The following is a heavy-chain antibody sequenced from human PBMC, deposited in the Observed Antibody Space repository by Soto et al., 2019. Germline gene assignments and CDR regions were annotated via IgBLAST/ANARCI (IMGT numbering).Heavy chain of an antibody. CDR1: GGSMNNFY. CDR3: AREGWYYDSSALRRTPCFDY. CDR2: VSYSDSS. D-gene: IGHD3-22*01. Sequence: QVQLQESGPGLVKPSETLSLTCTVSGGSMNNFYWSWIRQPPGKGLGWVGYVSYSDSSNYNPSLKSRVIISVDTSKKQFCLKLTSVTAADTAXYYCAREGWYYDSSALRRTPCFDYWGQGTLVTVSS. V-gene: IGHV4-59*01. J-gene: IGHJ4*02.